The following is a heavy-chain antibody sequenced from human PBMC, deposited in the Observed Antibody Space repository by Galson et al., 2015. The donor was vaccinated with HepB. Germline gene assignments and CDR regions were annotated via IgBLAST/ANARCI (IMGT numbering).Heavy chain of an antibody. D-gene: IGHD3-16*01. CDR2: VTGGGEIT. Sequence: SLRLSCAASGFRFTKYTMAWVRQVPGKGLEWVSAVTGGGEITYFADSVRGRFSISKDISQNTVHLQMNRLRVEDTAIYHCAKVAILGAPPHYFDFLGRGTLVTVSS. CDR1: GFRFTKYT. J-gene: IGHJ4*02. V-gene: IGHV3-23*01. CDR3: AKVAILGAPPHYFDF.